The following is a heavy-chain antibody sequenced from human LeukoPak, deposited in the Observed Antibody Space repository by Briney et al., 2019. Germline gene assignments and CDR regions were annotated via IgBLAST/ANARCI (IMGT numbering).Heavy chain of an antibody. CDR2: IIPIFGTA. V-gene: IGHV1-69*06. CDR3: ARTDCGGDCYSSRGWFDP. J-gene: IGHJ5*02. Sequence: SVKVSCKASGGTFSSYAISWVRQARGQGLEWMGGIIPIFGTANYAQKFQGRVTITADKSTSTVYMDLSSLRSEDTAVYYCARTDCGGDCYSSRGWFDPWGQGTLVTVSS. D-gene: IGHD2-21*02. CDR1: GGTFSSYA.